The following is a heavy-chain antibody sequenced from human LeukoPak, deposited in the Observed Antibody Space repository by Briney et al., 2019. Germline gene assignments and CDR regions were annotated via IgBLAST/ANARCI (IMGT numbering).Heavy chain of an antibody. Sequence: GGSPRLSCAASGFTFSSYGMHWVRQAPGKGLEWVAVISYDGSNKYYADSVKGRFTISTHNSNNTPYLQMKSLRAEDTAVYYCAKGGNWGVLNYYDSSGYFHYWGQGTLVTVSS. CDR2: ISYDGSNK. CDR3: AKGGNWGVLNYYDSSGYFHY. V-gene: IGHV3-30*18. J-gene: IGHJ4*02. CDR1: GFTFSSYG. D-gene: IGHD3-22*01.